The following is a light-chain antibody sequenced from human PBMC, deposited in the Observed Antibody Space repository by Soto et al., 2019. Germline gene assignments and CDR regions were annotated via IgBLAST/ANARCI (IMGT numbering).Light chain of an antibody. CDR2: DVS. Sequence: QSVLTQPRSVSGSPGQSVTIPCTGTSSDVGGYNYVSWYQQHPGKAPKLMIYDVSKRPSGVPDRFSGSKSGNTASLTISGLQAEDEADYYCSSYTISSTYVFGSGTKVTVL. CDR3: SSYTISSTYV. CDR1: SSDVGGYNY. V-gene: IGLV2-11*01. J-gene: IGLJ1*01.